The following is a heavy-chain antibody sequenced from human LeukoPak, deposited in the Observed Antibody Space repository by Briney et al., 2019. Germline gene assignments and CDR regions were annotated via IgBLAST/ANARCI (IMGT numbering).Heavy chain of an antibody. CDR2: ISYDGSNK. CDR3: TKSITTYRYYFDY. CDR1: GFTFSSYG. J-gene: IGHJ4*02. V-gene: IGHV3-30*18. D-gene: IGHD1-20*01. Sequence: SGRSLRLSCAASGFTFSSYGMHWVRQAPGKGLEWVAVISYDGSNKYYADSVKGRFTISRDNSKNTLYLQMNSLRAEDTAVYYCTKSITTYRYYFDYWGQGTLVTVSS.